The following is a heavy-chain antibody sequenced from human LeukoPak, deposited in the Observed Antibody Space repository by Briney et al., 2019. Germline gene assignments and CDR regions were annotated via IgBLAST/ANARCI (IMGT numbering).Heavy chain of an antibody. J-gene: IGHJ4*02. CDR1: GCTFTGYY. CDR2: INPNSGDT. CDR3: ARVGSSGWYVHPTLDY. Sequence: ASVKVSCKASGCTFTGYYMHWVRQAPGQGLEWMGWINPNSGDTNYAQKFQGRVTVTRDTSISTAYMELSWLRSGDTAVYYCARVGSSGWYVHPTLDYWGQGTLVTVSS. D-gene: IGHD6-19*01. V-gene: IGHV1-2*02.